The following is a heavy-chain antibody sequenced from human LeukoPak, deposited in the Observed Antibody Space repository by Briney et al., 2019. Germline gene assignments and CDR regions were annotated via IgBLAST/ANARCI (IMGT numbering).Heavy chain of an antibody. V-gene: IGHV3-53*01. CDR1: GFTVSSNY. Sequence: GSLRLSCAASGFTVSSNYMSWVRQAPGKGLEWVSVIYSGGSTYYADSVKGRFTISRDNSKNTPYLQMNSLRAEDTAVYYCARDSGPYYYGMDVWGQGTTVTVSS. CDR2: IYSGGST. J-gene: IGHJ6*02. D-gene: IGHD6-25*01. CDR3: ARDSGPYYYGMDV.